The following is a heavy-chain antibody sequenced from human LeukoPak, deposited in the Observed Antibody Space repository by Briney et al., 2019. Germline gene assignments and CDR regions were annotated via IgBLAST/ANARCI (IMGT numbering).Heavy chain of an antibody. J-gene: IGHJ5*02. D-gene: IGHD7-27*01. V-gene: IGHV1-69*04. CDR2: IIPILGIA. CDR1: GGNVSSFA. Sequence: SGKVSWGNCGGNVSSFAISWGRQAPGQGLEWMGRIIPILGIANYAQKFQGRVTITADKSTSTAYMELSSLRSEDTAVYYCARDGDNWFDPWGQGTLVTVSS. CDR3: ARDGDNWFDP.